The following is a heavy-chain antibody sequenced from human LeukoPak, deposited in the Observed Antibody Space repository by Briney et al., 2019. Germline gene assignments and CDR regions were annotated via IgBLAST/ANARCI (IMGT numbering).Heavy chain of an antibody. J-gene: IGHJ5*02. CDR2: ICTTVDMT. CDR3: PPGHYGA. D-gene: IGHD4-17*01. CDR1: GCTHLD. Sequence: GGSLRLSCPISGCTHLDMYWVRQAPGEGRAWVATICTTVDMTSYADSVRGRFTLSRVNANRFLYVQMNALRVEDTAVYFCPPGHYGACGQGSLVTVSS. V-gene: IGHV3-23*01.